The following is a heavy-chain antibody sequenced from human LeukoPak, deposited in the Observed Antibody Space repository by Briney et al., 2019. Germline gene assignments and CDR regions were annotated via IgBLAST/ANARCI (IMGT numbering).Heavy chain of an antibody. Sequence: GGSLRLSCAASGFTFSSYGMSWVRQAPGKGLEWVSAISGSGGSTYYADSVKGRFTISRDNFKNTLYLQMNSLRAEDTAVYYCAKELGSSWYSYFDYWGQGTLVTVSS. D-gene: IGHD6-13*01. CDR2: ISGSGGST. J-gene: IGHJ4*02. CDR3: AKELGSSWYSYFDY. V-gene: IGHV3-23*01. CDR1: GFTFSSYG.